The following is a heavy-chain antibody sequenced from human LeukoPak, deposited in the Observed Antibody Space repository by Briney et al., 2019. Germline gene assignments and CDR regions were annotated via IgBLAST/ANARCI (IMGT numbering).Heavy chain of an antibody. CDR3: ARGGYCSSTSCARGNAFDI. CDR2: IYYSGST. CDR1: GGSISSYY. D-gene: IGHD2-2*01. V-gene: IGHV4-59*01. Sequence: SETLSLTCTVSGGSISSYYWSWVRQPPGKGLEWIGYIYYSGSTNYNPSLKSRVTTSVDTSKNQFSLKLSSVTAADTAVYYCARGGYCSSTSCARGNAFDIWGQGTMVTVSS. J-gene: IGHJ3*02.